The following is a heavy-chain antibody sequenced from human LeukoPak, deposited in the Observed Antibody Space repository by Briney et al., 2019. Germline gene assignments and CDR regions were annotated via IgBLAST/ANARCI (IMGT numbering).Heavy chain of an antibody. CDR3: ARAFSRRYFGTYYFDY. Sequence: ASVKVSCKASGYTFTSYAMNWVRQAPGRGLGWMGWINTNTGNPTYAQGFTGRFVFSLDTSVSTAYLQISSLKAEDTAVYYCARAFSRRYFGTYYFDYWGQGTLVTVSS. CDR2: INTNTGNP. J-gene: IGHJ4*02. V-gene: IGHV7-4-1*02. D-gene: IGHD3-9*01. CDR1: GYTFTSYA.